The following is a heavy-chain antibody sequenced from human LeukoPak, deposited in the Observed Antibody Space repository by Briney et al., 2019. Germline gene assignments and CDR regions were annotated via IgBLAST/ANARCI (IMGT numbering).Heavy chain of an antibody. V-gene: IGHV1-2*02. D-gene: IGHD6-13*01. Sequence: ASVKVSCKASGYTFTGYYMHWVRQAPGQGLEWMGWINPNSGGTNYAQKFQGRVTMTRNTSISTAYMELSSLRSEDTAVYYCARDSRQLVPLYYYYMDVWGKGTTVTVSS. CDR2: INPNSGGT. CDR1: GYTFTGYY. J-gene: IGHJ6*03. CDR3: ARDSRQLVPLYYYYMDV.